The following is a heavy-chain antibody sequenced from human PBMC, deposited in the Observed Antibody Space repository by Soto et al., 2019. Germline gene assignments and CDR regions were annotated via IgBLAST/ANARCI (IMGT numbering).Heavy chain of an antibody. V-gene: IGHV3-74*01. CDR1: GFTFSSYW. J-gene: IGHJ4*02. D-gene: IGHD6-19*01. CDR3: SRGRGSSGWYVY. Sequence: EVQLVESGGGLVQPGGSLRLSCAASGFTFSSYWMHWVRQAPGKGLVWVSRINSDGSSTSYADSVKGRFTISRDNAKNTLYLQLNSLRAEDTAVYYCSRGRGSSGWYVYWGQGTLVTVSS. CDR2: INSDGSST.